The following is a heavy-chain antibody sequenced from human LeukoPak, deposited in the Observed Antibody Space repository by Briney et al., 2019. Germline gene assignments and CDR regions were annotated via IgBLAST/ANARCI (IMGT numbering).Heavy chain of an antibody. CDR1: GYTFTSHG. CDR3: ARVRAVVPAAIPENWFDP. V-gene: IGHV1-18*01. CDR2: ISAYNGNT. D-gene: IGHD2-2*01. J-gene: IGHJ5*02. Sequence: ASVKVSCKASGYTFTSHGISWVRQAPGQGLEWMGWISAYNGNTNYAQKLQGRVTMTTDTSTSTAYMELRSLRSDDTAVYYCARVRAVVPAAIPENWFDPWGQGTLVTVSS.